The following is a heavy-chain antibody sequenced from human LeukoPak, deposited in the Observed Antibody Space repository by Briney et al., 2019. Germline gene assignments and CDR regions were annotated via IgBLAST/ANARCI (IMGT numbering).Heavy chain of an antibody. J-gene: IGHJ4*02. Sequence: SETLSLTCTVSGGSISSSSCYWGWIRQPPGKGLEWIGSIYYSGSTYYNPSLKSRVTISVDTSKNQFSLKLSSVTAADTAVYYCASLTGIQLWSFDYWGQGTLVTVSS. CDR1: GGSISSSSCY. CDR2: IYYSGST. D-gene: IGHD5-18*01. CDR3: ASLTGIQLWSFDY. V-gene: IGHV4-39*01.